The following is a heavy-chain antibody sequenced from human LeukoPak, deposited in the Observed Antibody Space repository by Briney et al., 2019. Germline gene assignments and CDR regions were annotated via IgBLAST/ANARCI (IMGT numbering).Heavy chain of an antibody. Sequence: SETLSLTCAVYGGSFSGYYWSWIRQPPGKGLEWIGSIYYSGSTYYNPSLKSRVTISVDTSKNQFSLKLSSVTAADTAVYYCARSYFSARAFDIWGQGTMVTASS. CDR3: ARSYFSARAFDI. CDR2: IYYSGST. CDR1: GGSFSGYY. J-gene: IGHJ3*02. D-gene: IGHD2/OR15-2a*01. V-gene: IGHV4-34*01.